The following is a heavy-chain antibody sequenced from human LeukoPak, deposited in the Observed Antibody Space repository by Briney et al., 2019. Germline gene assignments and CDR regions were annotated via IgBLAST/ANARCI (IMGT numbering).Heavy chain of an antibody. Sequence: GGSLRLSCAASGFTFSSYAMHWFRQAPGKGLEWVAVISYDGSNKYYADSVKGRFTISRDNSKNTLYLQMNSLRAEDTAVYYCAKDPVENYYYYMDVWGKGTTVTVSS. D-gene: IGHD2/OR15-2a*01. CDR3: AKDPVENYYYYMDV. V-gene: IGHV3-30*04. J-gene: IGHJ6*03. CDR1: GFTFSSYA. CDR2: ISYDGSNK.